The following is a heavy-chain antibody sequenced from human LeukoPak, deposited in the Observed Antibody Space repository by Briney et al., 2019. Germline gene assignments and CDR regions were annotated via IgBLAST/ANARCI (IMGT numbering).Heavy chain of an antibody. Sequence: ASVKVSCKASGYTFTGYYMHWVRQAPGQGLEWMGWINPNSGGTNYAQKFQGRVTMTRDTSISTAYMELSRLRSDDTAVYYCARDQSFGAPTYPRYCTNGVCYASAFDIWGQGTMVTVSS. D-gene: IGHD2-8*01. CDR3: ARDQSFGAPTYPRYCTNGVCYASAFDI. CDR2: INPNSGGT. V-gene: IGHV1-2*02. J-gene: IGHJ3*02. CDR1: GYTFTGYY.